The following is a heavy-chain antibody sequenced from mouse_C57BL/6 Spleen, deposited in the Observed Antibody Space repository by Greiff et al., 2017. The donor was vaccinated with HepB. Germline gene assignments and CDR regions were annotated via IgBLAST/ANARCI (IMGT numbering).Heavy chain of an antibody. V-gene: IGHV3-6*01. J-gene: IGHJ3*01. CDR2: ISYDGSN. CDR3: ARGNWDGPWFAY. Sequence: VQLKESGPGLVKPSQSLSLTCSVTGYSITSGYYWNWIRQFPGNKLEWMGYISYDGSNNYNPSLKNRISITRDTSKNQFFLKLNSVTTEDTATYYCARGNWDGPWFAYWGQGTLVTVSA. D-gene: IGHD4-1*01. CDR1: GYSITSGYY.